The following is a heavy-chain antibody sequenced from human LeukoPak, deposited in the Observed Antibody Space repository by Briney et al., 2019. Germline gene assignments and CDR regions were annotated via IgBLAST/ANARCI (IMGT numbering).Heavy chain of an antibody. CDR3: ARSYSSGSYYYYGMDV. V-gene: IGHV3-53*01. CDR1: GFTVSSNY. CDR2: IYSGGST. J-gene: IGHJ6*02. D-gene: IGHD6-19*01. Sequence: GGSLKLSCAASGFTVSSNYMSWVRQAPGKGLEWVSVIYSGGSTYYADSVKGRFTISRDNSKNTLYLQMNSLRAEDTAVYYCARSYSSGSYYYYGMDVWGQGTTVTVSS.